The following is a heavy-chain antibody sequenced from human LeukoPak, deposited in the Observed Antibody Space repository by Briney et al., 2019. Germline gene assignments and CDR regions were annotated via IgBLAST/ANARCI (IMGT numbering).Heavy chain of an antibody. CDR3: ARGATYAYYQDY. CDR2: ISYDGSNK. D-gene: IGHD1-26*01. CDR1: GFTFSSYA. V-gene: IGHV3-30-3*01. J-gene: IGHJ4*02. Sequence: GGSLTLSCAASGFTFSSYAMHWVRQAPGKGLEWVAVISYDGSNKYYADSVKGRFTISRDNSKNTLYLQMNSLRAEDTAVYYCARGATYAYYQDYWGQGTLVTVSS.